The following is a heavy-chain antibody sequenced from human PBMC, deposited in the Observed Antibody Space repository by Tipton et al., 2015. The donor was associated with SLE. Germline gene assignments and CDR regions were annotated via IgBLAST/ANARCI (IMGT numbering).Heavy chain of an antibody. V-gene: IGHV4-31*03. Sequence: TLSLTCTVSDDSISSGGYYWSWIRQHPGKGLEWIGHIFYSRSTYFNPSLRSRTNISVDMSKRQFSLRRSSVTAADTAVYYCAIDSGGYHRGFHIWGQGTMVTVSS. D-gene: IGHD5-12*01. CDR3: AIDSGGYHRGFHI. CDR2: IFYSRST. CDR1: DDSISSGGYY. J-gene: IGHJ3*02.